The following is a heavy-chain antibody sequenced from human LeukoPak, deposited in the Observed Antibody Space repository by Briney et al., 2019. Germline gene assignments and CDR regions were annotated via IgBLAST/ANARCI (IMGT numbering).Heavy chain of an antibody. J-gene: IGHJ4*02. D-gene: IGHD5-12*01. CDR1: GFTFSSYS. Sequence: GGSLRLSCAASGFTFSSYSMNWVRQAPGKGLEWVSSISSSSYIYYADSVKGRFTISRDNAKNSLYLQMNSLRAEDTAVYYCAREDGYNYPYSFDYWGQGTLVTVSS. V-gene: IGHV3-21*01. CDR2: ISSSSYI. CDR3: AREDGYNYPYSFDY.